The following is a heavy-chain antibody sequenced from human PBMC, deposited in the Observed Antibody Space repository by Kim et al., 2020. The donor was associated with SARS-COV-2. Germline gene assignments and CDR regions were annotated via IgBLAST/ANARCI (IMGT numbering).Heavy chain of an antibody. CDR2: SSEWGN. CDR1: GDSVSSSRW. Sequence: SETLSLTCDVSGDSVSSSRWWTWVRQFPGGGAGVGCGSSSEWGNNYNPPPRSRIKMSPEKARSQFSLNRSSVTAADTAVYFCSFSLGWYRLDFWGQGPLFPVS. J-gene: IGHJ4*02. CDR3: SFSLGWYRLDF. D-gene: IGHD6-19*01. V-gene: IGHV4-4*02.